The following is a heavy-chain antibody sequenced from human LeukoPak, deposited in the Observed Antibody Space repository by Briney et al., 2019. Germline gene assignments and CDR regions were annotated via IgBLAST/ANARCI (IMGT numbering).Heavy chain of an antibody. CDR1: GFIVSRND. V-gene: IGHV3-53*01. CDR2: LYSDGKT. J-gene: IGHJ4*02. Sequence: GGSLRLSCAVSGFIVSRNDMTWVRQAPGKGLEWVSLLYSDGKTFYADSVRGRFTISRDNSKNTLNLQMNSLRADDTAVYYCARAVAGLYFDYWGQGTLVTVSS. CDR3: ARAVAGLYFDY. D-gene: IGHD6-19*01.